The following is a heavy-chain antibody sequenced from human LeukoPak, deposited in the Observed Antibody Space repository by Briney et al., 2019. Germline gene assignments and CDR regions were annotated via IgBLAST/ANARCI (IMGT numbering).Heavy chain of an antibody. D-gene: IGHD6-19*01. V-gene: IGHV3-21*01. Sequence: GRSLRLSCAASGFTFSSYSINWVRQAPGKGREWVSSISSSSSYIYYTDSVKGRFTISRDTPKNSLYLQMNSLRAEDTAVYYCAREGIAVAGTGDYWGQGTLVTVSS. CDR1: GFTFSSYS. CDR2: ISSSSSYI. J-gene: IGHJ4*02. CDR3: AREGIAVAGTGDY.